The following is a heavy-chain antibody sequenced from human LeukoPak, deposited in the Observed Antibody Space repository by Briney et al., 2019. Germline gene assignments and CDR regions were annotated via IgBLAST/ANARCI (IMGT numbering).Heavy chain of an antibody. CDR3: ARINENSGSYQYYFDY. J-gene: IGHJ4*02. D-gene: IGHD1-26*01. Sequence: TSQTLSLTCTVSGGSISSGGYYWSWIRQPPGKGLEWIGEINHSGSTNYNPSLKSRVTISVDTSKNQFSLKLSSVTAADTAVYYCARINENSGSYQYYFDYWGQGTLVTVSS. V-gene: IGHV4-30-4*08. CDR2: INHSGST. CDR1: GGSISSGGYY.